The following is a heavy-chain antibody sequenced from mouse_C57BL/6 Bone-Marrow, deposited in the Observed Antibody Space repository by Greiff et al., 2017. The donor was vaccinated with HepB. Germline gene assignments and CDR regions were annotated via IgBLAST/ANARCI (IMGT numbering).Heavy chain of an antibody. V-gene: IGHV3-6*01. CDR2: ISYDGSN. CDR3: ARIYYGYGRAMDY. D-gene: IGHD2-2*01. CDR1: GYSITSGYY. Sequence: EVQLVESGPGLVKPSQSLSLTCSVTGYSITSGYYWNWIRQFPGNKLEWMGYISYDGSNNYNPSLKNRISITRDTSKNQFFLKLNSVTTEDTATYYCARIYYGYGRAMDYWGQGTSVTVSS. J-gene: IGHJ4*01.